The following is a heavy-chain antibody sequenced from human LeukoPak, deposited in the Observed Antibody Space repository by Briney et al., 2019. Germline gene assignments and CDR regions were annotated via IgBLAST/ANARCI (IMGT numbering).Heavy chain of an antibody. CDR3: AKSVGSGSYYNNDC. CDR2: ITSGGGT. Sequence: PGGSLRLSCAASGFTFSSYAMTWVRQAPGQGLEWASGITSGGGTYYADSVKGRFTISRDNSKNTLYVQMNSLRAEDTAVYYCAKSVGSGSYYNNDCWGQGTLVTVSS. J-gene: IGHJ4*02. D-gene: IGHD3-10*01. V-gene: IGHV3-23*01. CDR1: GFTFSSYA.